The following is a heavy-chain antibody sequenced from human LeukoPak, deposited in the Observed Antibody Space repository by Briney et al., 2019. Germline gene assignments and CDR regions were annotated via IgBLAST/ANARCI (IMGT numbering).Heavy chain of an antibody. Sequence: GESLKISCQGSGYSFASYWIAWVRQMPGTGLEWMGIVYPGDSDTRYSPSFQGQVTISADKSISTAYLQWSSLKASDTAMYYCARHLNWYFDLWGRGTLVTVSS. CDR2: VYPGDSDT. CDR3: ARHLNWYFDL. CDR1: GYSFASYW. V-gene: IGHV5-51*01. J-gene: IGHJ2*01.